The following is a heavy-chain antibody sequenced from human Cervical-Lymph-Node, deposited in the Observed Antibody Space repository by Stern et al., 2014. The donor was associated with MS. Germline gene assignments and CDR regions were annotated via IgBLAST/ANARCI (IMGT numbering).Heavy chain of an antibody. CDR3: AREDYTQDFDY. D-gene: IGHD4-11*01. J-gene: IGHJ4*02. Sequence: EVQLVESGGGLVQPGGSLRLSCAASGFTFKEYSMNWVRPAPGKGLEWVSSIPSGSSDIHYADSVKGRFTISRDNVKNSLYLQMNSLRAEDTALYYCAREDYTQDFDYWGRGTLVTVSS. V-gene: IGHV3-21*01. CDR1: GFTFKEYS. CDR2: IPSGSSDI.